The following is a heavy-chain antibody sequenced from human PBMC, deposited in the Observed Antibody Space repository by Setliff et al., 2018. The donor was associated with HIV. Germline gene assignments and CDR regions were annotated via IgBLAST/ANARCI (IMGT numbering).Heavy chain of an antibody. CDR1: GYNFNSHW. D-gene: IGHD4-17*01. V-gene: IGHV5-51*01. J-gene: IGHJ4*02. CDR2: IFPGDSDT. Sequence: PGESLTISCKGSGYNFNSHWIGWVRQMPGKSLDWLGIIFPGDSDTRYNPSFEGQVTISADKSISTAYLQWSSLKASDTAIYYCTGQGDFGQWGDYWGQGAQVTVSS. CDR3: TGQGDFGQWGDY.